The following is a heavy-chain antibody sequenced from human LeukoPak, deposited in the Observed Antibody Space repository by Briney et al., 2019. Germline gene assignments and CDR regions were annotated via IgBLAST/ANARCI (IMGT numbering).Heavy chain of an antibody. CDR1: GAAMTSHH. CDR3: SGGRSSRYSDY. V-gene: IGHV4-59*11. CDR2: IYHRANT. J-gene: IGHJ4*02. Sequence: SETLSLTCIVSGAAMTSHHWNCIRQTPGKRLEWIGYIYHRANTNFITSYSSSLRSRVSMSVDMSKNLFSLSLTSVSAADTAIYYCSGGRSSRYSDYWGQGALVTVFS. D-gene: IGHD3-9*01.